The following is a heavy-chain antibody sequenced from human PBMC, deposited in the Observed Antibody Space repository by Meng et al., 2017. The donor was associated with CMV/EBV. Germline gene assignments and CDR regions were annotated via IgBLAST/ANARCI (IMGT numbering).Heavy chain of an antibody. V-gene: IGHV3-69-1*01. Sequence: GESLKISCAASGFTFSDYYMNWVRQAPGKGLEWVSSISSSSTIYYADSVKGRFTISRDNAKNSLYLQMNSLRGEDTAVYYCATYYSSLTGYYLLGGYWGQGTLVTVSS. D-gene: IGHD3-9*01. CDR3: ATYYSSLTGYYLLGGY. CDR2: ISSSSTI. J-gene: IGHJ4*02. CDR1: GFTFSDYY.